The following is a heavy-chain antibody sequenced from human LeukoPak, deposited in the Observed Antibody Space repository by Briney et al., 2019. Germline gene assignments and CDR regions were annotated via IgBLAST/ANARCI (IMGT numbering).Heavy chain of an antibody. CDR3: TRGRHPIVY. CDR1: GFTFSSYN. CDR2: ISSSGSTI. J-gene: IGHJ4*02. Sequence: GGSLRFSCAASGFTFSSYNMNWVRQAPGKGLEWVSCISSSGSTIYYADSVKGRFTISRDNAKNSLYLQMNSLRDEDTAVYYCTRGRHPIVYWGQGTLVTVSS. V-gene: IGHV3-48*02. D-gene: IGHD2-21*01.